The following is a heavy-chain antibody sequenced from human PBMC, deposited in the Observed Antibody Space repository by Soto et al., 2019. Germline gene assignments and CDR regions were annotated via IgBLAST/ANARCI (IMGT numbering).Heavy chain of an antibody. D-gene: IGHD6-13*01. CDR1: GYTFTGYY. V-gene: IGHV1-2*04. CDR2: INPNSGGT. J-gene: IGHJ6*02. CDR3: ARGSSWSLRLYYYYGMDV. Sequence: ASVKVSCKASGYTFTGYYMHWVRQAPGQGLEWMGWINPNSGGTNYAQKFQGWVTMTRDTSISTAYMELSRLRSDDTAVYYCARGSSWSLRLYYYYGMDVSGQGTTVTVSS.